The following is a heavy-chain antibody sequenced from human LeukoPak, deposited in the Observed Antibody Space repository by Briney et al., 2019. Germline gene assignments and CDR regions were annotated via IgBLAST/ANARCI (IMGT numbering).Heavy chain of an antibody. D-gene: IGHD1-7*01. CDR3: ARSPNWNYGDAFDI. CDR2: ISSRSSYI. V-gene: IGHV3-21*06. Sequence: GGSLRLSCAASGFTFSSYSMNWVRQAPGKGLEWVSSISSRSSYIYYADSVKGRFTISRDNAKNSLYLQMNSLRAEDTAVYYCARSPNWNYGDAFDIWGQGTMVTVSS. J-gene: IGHJ3*02. CDR1: GFTFSSYS.